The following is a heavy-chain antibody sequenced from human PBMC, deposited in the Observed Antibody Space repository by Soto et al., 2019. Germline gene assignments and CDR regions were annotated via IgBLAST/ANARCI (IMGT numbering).Heavy chain of an antibody. Sequence: QVQLQESGPGLVKPSETLSLTCTVSGGSISSYYWSWIRQPPGKGLEWIGYIYYSGSTNYNPSLKSRVTISVDTSKNQFSLQLSSVTAADTAVYYCARYNGGAMGAVDIWGQGTMVTVSS. CDR2: IYYSGST. J-gene: IGHJ3*02. V-gene: IGHV4-59*01. D-gene: IGHD3-16*01. CDR3: ARYNGGAMGAVDI. CDR1: GGSISSYY.